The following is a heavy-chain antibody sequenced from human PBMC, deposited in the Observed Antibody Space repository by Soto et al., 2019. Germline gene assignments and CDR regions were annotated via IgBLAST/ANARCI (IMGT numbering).Heavy chain of an antibody. V-gene: IGHV5-51*01. Sequence: PGETLKISCKGFGYSFSDYWIGWVRQMPGKGLEWMGIIYPGDSDTRYSPSFQGQVTISADKSISTAYLQWSSLKASDTAMYYCARPGYYDSSGYYYPYYFDYWGQGTLVTVSS. CDR2: IYPGDSDT. D-gene: IGHD3-22*01. CDR3: ARPGYYDSSGYYYPYYFDY. J-gene: IGHJ4*02. CDR1: GYSFSDYW.